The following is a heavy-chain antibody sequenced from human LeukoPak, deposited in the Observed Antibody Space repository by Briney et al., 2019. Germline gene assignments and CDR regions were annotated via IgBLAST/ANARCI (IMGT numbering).Heavy chain of an antibody. CDR3: ARTYYYDSSGSHFQH. Sequence: EASVKVSCKASGYTFTRYYMHWVRQAPGQGLEWMGIFNPTDGGTSYAQNFQGRVTMTTDTSTSTAYMELRSLRSDDTAVYYCARTYYYDSSGSHFQHWGQGTLVTVSS. V-gene: IGHV1-46*01. CDR1: GYTFTRYY. CDR2: FNPTDGGT. J-gene: IGHJ1*01. D-gene: IGHD3-22*01.